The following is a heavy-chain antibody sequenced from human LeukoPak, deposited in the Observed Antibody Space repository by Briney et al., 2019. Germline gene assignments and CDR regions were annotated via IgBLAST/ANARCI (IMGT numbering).Heavy chain of an antibody. Sequence: PGGSLRLSCVASTFSISNYWMSWVRQAPGKGLEWVSSLSGSGGSTYYADSVKGRFTISRDNSKNTLYLQMNSLRAEDTAVYYCAKDGSITGGFDYWGQGTLVTVSS. CDR3: AKDGSITGGFDY. CDR2: LSGSGGST. J-gene: IGHJ4*02. D-gene: IGHD7-27*01. V-gene: IGHV3-23*01. CDR1: TFSISNYW.